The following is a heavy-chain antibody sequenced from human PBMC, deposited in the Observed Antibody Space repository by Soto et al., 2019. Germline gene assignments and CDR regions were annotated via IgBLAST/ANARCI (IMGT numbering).Heavy chain of an antibody. Sequence: SETLSLTCTVSGGSIRNVYGSWMRQPPGKGLEWIGFIYHSGNTKYNPSLKRRVTISIDTSKTQFSLSLNSVTAADTGVYFCARAHAPTLPFDYWGQGTLVTVSS. J-gene: IGHJ4*02. CDR1: GGSIRNVY. D-gene: IGHD2-2*01. CDR3: ARAHAPTLPFDY. CDR2: IYHSGNT. V-gene: IGHV4-59*01.